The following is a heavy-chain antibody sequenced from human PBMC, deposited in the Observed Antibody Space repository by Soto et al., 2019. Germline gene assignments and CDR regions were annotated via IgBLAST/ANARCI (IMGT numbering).Heavy chain of an antibody. D-gene: IGHD3-22*01. CDR2: ISAYNGNT. Sequence: QVQLVQSGAEVKKPGASVKVSCKASGYTFSSYGLSWVRQAPGQGLEWMGWISAYNGNTNYAQKLQGRVTMTTDTSNSTAYIELKNLRSDDTTVYYCPKGDQNGYYESRAMVDYWGQGTLVTVSS. J-gene: IGHJ4*02. CDR1: GYTFSSYG. CDR3: PKGDQNGYYESRAMVDY. V-gene: IGHV1-18*01.